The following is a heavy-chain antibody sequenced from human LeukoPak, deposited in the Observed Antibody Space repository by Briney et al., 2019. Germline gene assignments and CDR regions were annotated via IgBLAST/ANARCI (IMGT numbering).Heavy chain of an antibody. CDR3: ARDLGPYCGGDCYSGGYFDL. J-gene: IGHJ2*01. Sequence: GSLRLSCAASGFTFSSYSMNWFRQAPGKGLEWVSSIIISSSYINYADSVKGRFTISIDKAKKSLYLQMSSLRAEDTAVYYCARDLGPYCGGDCYSGGYFDLWGRGTLVTVSS. CDR2: IIISSSYI. D-gene: IGHD2-21*02. CDR1: GFTFSSYS. V-gene: IGHV3-21*01.